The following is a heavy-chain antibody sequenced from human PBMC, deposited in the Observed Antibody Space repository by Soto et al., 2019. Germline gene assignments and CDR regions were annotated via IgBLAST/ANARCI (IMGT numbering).Heavy chain of an antibody. D-gene: IGHD3-9*01. CDR2: ISAYNGNT. CDR3: ARGALDFDWLLSLDY. CDR1: GYTFTSYG. Sequence: SVKGSCKASGYTFTSYGISWVRQAPVQGLEWMGWISAYNGNTNYAQKLQGRVTMTTDTSTSTAYMELRSLRSDDTAVYYCARGALDFDWLLSLDYWGQGTLVTVSS. V-gene: IGHV1-18*01. J-gene: IGHJ4*02.